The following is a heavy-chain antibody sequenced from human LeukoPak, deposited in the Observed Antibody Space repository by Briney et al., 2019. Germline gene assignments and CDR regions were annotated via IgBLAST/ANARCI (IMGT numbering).Heavy chain of an antibody. J-gene: IGHJ4*02. Sequence: GASVKVSCNASGGTFSSYAISWVRQAPGQGLEWMGGIIPIFGTANYAQKFQGRVTITADESTSTAYMELSSLRSEDTAVYYCATGGVAAAGTGDYWGQGTLVTVSS. V-gene: IGHV1-69*13. D-gene: IGHD6-13*01. CDR3: ATGGVAAAGTGDY. CDR1: GGTFSSYA. CDR2: IIPIFGTA.